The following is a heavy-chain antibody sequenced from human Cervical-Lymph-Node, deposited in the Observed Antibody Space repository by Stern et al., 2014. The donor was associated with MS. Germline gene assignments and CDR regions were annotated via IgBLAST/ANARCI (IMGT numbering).Heavy chain of an antibody. CDR1: GYNFIDHA. CDR3: ARQPDYSDFLDF. J-gene: IGHJ4*02. CDR2: INGGPGTP. D-gene: IGHD4-11*01. V-gene: IGHV1-3*01. Sequence: QMQLVQSGAEVKKPGASMTISCKTSGYNFIDHAIHWVRQAPGQRLEWMGWINGGPGTPKYSQKFQGRVSFTRDKAASAAYMDLSSLSPDDTAVYYCARQPDYSDFLDFWGQGTLVTVSS.